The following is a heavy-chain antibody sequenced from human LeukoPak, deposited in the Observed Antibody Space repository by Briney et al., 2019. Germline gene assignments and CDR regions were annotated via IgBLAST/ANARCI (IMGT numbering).Heavy chain of an antibody. V-gene: IGHV5-51*01. Sequence: GESLKISCKGSGYSFTKFWIGWVRQMPGKGLEWMGIIYPGDSDTRYSPSFQGQVTLLVDTSISTAYLQWSSLKASDTAMYYCARDPLKGSGSYGWFDPWGQGTLVTVSS. CDR2: IYPGDSDT. D-gene: IGHD1-26*01. CDR3: ARDPLKGSGSYGWFDP. J-gene: IGHJ5*02. CDR1: GYSFTKFW.